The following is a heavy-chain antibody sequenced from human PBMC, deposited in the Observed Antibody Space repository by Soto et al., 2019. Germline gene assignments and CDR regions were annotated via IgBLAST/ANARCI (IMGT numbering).Heavy chain of an antibody. D-gene: IGHD4-17*01. Sequence: GASVKVSCKASGYTFTGYYMHWVRQAPGQGLEWMGWINPNSGGTNYAQKFQGRVTMTRDTSISTAYMELSRLRSDDTAVYYCAGEDRGDYGDYTNWFDPWGQGTLVTVSS. V-gene: IGHV1-2*02. CDR3: AGEDRGDYGDYTNWFDP. CDR2: INPNSGGT. CDR1: GYTFTGYY. J-gene: IGHJ5*01.